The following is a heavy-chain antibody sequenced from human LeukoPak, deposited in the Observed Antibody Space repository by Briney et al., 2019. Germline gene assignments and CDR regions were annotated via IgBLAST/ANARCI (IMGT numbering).Heavy chain of an antibody. CDR2: ISYDASYK. CDR3: TREAGSGSSHDGAFDI. D-gene: IGHD1-26*01. V-gene: IGHV3-30*04. J-gene: IGHJ3*02. CDR1: AFNFNNYV. Sequence: GGSLRLSCAASAFNFNNYVMHWVRQALGKGLEWVAVISYDASYKYYAPSVKGRFTISRDNPRNTLYLEMSSLGPEDTAVYFCTREAGSGSSHDGAFDIWGQGTLVTVSS.